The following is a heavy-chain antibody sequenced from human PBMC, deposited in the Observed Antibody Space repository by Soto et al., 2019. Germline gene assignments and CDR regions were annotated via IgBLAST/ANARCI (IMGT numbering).Heavy chain of an antibody. Sequence: QVQLQESGPGLVKPSETLSLTCTVSGGSISSYYWSWIRQPPGKGLEWIGYIYYSGSTNYNPSLKSRVPISVDTSKNQFSLKLSSVTAADTAVYYCARQGSMWWGWFDPWGQGTLVTVSS. V-gene: IGHV4-59*08. CDR2: IYYSGST. D-gene: IGHD2-21*01. CDR1: GGSISSYY. J-gene: IGHJ5*02. CDR3: ARQGSMWWGWFDP.